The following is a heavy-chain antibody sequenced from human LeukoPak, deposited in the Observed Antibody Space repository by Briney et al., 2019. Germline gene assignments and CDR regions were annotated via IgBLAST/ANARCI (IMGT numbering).Heavy chain of an antibody. CDR1: GGTFSSYA. CDR2: IIPILGIA. CDR3: ARFSDYAPFDP. D-gene: IGHD3/OR15-3a*01. V-gene: IGHV1-69*04. Sequence: SVKVSCKASGGTFSSYAISWVRQAPGQGLEWMGRIIPILGIANYAQKFQGRVTITADKSTSTAYMELSSLRSEDTAVYYCARFSDYAPFDPWGQGTLVTVSS. J-gene: IGHJ5*02.